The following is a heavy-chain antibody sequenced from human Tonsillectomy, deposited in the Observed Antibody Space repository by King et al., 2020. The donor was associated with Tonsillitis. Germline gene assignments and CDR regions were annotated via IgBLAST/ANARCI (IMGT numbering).Heavy chain of an antibody. J-gene: IGHJ4*02. CDR1: GASISSSNQY. CDR2: RYNSGTT. CDR3: ARDVSGTFDY. V-gene: IGHV4-39*02. Sequence: QLQESGPGVVKPSDTLSLTCTVAGASISSSNQYWAWIRQPPGKGQEWIVYRYNSGTTYYNPTLNRRITISGGTSENRFSLKLSSVTAADTAVYICARDVSGTFDYWGQGALVTVSS. D-gene: IGHD1-26*01.